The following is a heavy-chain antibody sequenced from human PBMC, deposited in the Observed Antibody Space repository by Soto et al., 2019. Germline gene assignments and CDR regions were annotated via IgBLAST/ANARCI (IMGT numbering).Heavy chain of an antibody. D-gene: IGHD3-22*01. CDR3: ARHGDYYDSPVVDP. V-gene: IGHV5-10-1*01. CDR1: GYSFTSYW. J-gene: IGHJ5*02. Sequence: PGESLKISCKGSGYSFTSYWTSWERQMPGKGLEWMGRIDPSDSYTNYSPSFQGHVTISADKSISTAYLQWSSLKASDTAMYYCARHGDYYDSPVVDPWGQGTLVTVSS. CDR2: IDPSDSYT.